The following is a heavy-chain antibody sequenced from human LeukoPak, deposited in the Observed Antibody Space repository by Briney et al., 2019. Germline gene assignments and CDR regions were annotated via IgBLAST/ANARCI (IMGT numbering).Heavy chain of an antibody. CDR2: INGSGGST. Sequence: GGSLRLSCAAPGFTFSSYAMSWVRQAPGKGLEWVSAINGSGGSTYYADSVKGRFTISRDNSKNTLYLQMNSLRAEDTAVYYCAKDLSVVVVAADFDYWGQGTLVTVSS. CDR3: AKDLSVVVVAADFDY. D-gene: IGHD2-15*01. CDR1: GFTFSSYA. J-gene: IGHJ4*02. V-gene: IGHV3-23*01.